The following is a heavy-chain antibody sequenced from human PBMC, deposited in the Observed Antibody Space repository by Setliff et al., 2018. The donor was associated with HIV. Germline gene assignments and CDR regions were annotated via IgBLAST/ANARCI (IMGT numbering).Heavy chain of an antibody. J-gene: IGHJ6*03. CDR1: GFTFRNYK. V-gene: IGHV3-48*03. CDR2: ISIGSGGAI. Sequence: PGGSLRLSCAASGFTFRNYKFNWVRQAPGRGLEWVSSISIGSGGAIDYADSVQGRFTISRDNSKNSLYLQMNSLRVEDTAVYYCAKEADDFWSGFRAYYYYMDVWGKGTTVTVS. D-gene: IGHD3-3*01. CDR3: AKEADDFWSGFRAYYYYMDV.